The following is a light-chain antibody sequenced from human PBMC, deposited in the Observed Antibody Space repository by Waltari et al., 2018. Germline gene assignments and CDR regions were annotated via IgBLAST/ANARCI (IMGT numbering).Light chain of an antibody. CDR2: RNT. CDR1: RANIGGSY. V-gene: IGLV1-47*01. CDR3: ATWDDTVGGPV. Sequence: QSVLTQPPSESGTPGQRVIISCSGSRANIGGSYVYWYQHLPGAAPKLLINRNTQRPSGVPDRFSGSKSGTSASLAISGLRSEDEGDYFCATWDDTVGGPVFGGGTKLTVL. J-gene: IGLJ2*01.